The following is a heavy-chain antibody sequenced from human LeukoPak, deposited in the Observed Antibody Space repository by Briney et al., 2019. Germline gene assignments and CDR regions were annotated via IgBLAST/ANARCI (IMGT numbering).Heavy chain of an antibody. V-gene: IGHV4-34*01. CDR1: GGSFSGYY. D-gene: IGHD6-13*01. Sequence: PSETLSLTCAVYGGSFSGYYRSWIRQPPGKGLEWIGEINHSGSTNYNPSLKSRVTISVDTSKNQFSLKLSSVTAADTAVYYCARGEVSSWPFDYWGQGTLVTVSS. CDR2: INHSGST. J-gene: IGHJ4*02. CDR3: ARGEVSSWPFDY.